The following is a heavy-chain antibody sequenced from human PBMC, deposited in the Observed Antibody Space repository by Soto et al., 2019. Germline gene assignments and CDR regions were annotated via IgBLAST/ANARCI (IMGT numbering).Heavy chain of an antibody. V-gene: IGHV5-10-1*01. CDR1: HEIFTPHW. J-gene: IGHJ4*02. Sequence: GESLKLSCQASHEIFTPHWITWVRQMPRKGLEWVGRIDPSDSYTTYNPSLKGHIILSVDKSVKTAYLQWPSLRASDTAIYFCGRDFDYWGQGTLVTVSS. CDR2: IDPSDSYT. CDR3: GRDFDY.